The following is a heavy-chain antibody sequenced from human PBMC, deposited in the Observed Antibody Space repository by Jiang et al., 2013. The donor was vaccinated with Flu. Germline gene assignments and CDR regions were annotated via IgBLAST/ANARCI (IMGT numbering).Heavy chain of an antibody. Sequence: KPSQTLSLTCTVSGASIDFGTKYWTWIRQPAGKGLEYIGRVYFSGSTNYNPSLESRVTISVDMSKNQFSLELSSATVADTGVYYCARESTGSDTRGAFDLWGQGTMVTVSS. CDR2: VYFSGST. V-gene: IGHV4-61*02. CDR3: ARESTGSDTRGAFDL. D-gene: IGHD2-2*01. J-gene: IGHJ3*01. CDR1: GASIDFGTKY.